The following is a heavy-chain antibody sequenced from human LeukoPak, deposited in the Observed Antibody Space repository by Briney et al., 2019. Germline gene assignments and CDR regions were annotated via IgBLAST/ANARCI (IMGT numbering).Heavy chain of an antibody. V-gene: IGHV3-43D*03. D-gene: IGHD6-13*01. CDR3: AKRFQAPAGHDF. J-gene: IGHJ4*02. Sequence: GGSLRLSCAASGFTFDDYAMHWVRQAPGKGLEWVSLISWDGGSTYYADSVKGRFTISRDNSKNSLYLQMNSLRAEDTAVYFCAKRFQAPAGHDFWGQGTLVTVSS. CDR1: GFTFDDYA. CDR2: ISWDGGST.